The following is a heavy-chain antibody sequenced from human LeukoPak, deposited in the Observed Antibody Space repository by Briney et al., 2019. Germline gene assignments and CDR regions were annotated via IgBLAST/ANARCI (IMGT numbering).Heavy chain of an antibody. V-gene: IGHV3-30*18. CDR1: GFTFSSYG. CDR2: ISYDGSNI. CDR3: AKDGGDGYNGGDLVY. D-gene: IGHD5-24*01. Sequence: GGSLRLSCAASGFTFSSYGMHWVRQAPGKGLEWVAVISYDGSNIYYADSVKGRFTISRDNSKNTLYLQMNSLRAEDTAVYYCAKDGGDGYNGGDLVYWGQGTLVTVSS. J-gene: IGHJ4*02.